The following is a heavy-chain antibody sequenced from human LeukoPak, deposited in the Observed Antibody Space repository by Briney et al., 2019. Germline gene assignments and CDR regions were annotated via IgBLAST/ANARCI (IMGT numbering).Heavy chain of an antibody. CDR2: IIPLFGTT. CDR1: GGAFSSYA. CDR3: ARDRWFCPSTSCDVYYSYYMDV. D-gene: IGHD2-2*01. V-gene: IGHV1-69*06. Sequence: ASVKVSCKASGGAFSSYAITWVRQAPGQGLEWMGGIIPLFGTTNYAQKFQGRVTITADKSTSTAYMELSSLRSEDTAVYYCARDRWFCPSTSCDVYYSYYMDVWGKGTTVTISS. J-gene: IGHJ6*03.